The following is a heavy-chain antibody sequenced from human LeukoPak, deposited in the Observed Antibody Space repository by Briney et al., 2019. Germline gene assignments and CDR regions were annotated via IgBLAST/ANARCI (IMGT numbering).Heavy chain of an antibody. CDR2: IYYSGST. CDR1: DGSISSSSYY. J-gene: IGHJ5*02. Sequence: PSETLSLTCTVSDGSISSSSYYWGWIRQPPGKGLEWIGSIYYSGSTYYNPSLKSRVTISVDTSKNQFSLKLSSVTAADTAVYYCARNLLTIFGVVNAFDPWGQGTLVTVSS. D-gene: IGHD3-3*01. V-gene: IGHV4-39*01. CDR3: ARNLLTIFGVVNAFDP.